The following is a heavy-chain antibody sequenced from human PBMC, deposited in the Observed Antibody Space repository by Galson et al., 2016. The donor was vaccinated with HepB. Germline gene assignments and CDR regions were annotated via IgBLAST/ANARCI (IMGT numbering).Heavy chain of an antibody. D-gene: IGHD3-3*01. CDR1: GFHFRSYA. V-gene: IGHV3-30*04. J-gene: IGHJ4*01. Sequence: SLRLSCAASGFHFRSYAMHWVRQAPGKGLEWVALISNDGNIKSYLSPAKGRFSISRDNSRNTVHLQMNSLRAEDTGVYYCARDRGAAWVQVFLDFWGHGTVVTVSS. CDR2: ISNDGNIK. CDR3: ARDRGAAWVQVFLDF.